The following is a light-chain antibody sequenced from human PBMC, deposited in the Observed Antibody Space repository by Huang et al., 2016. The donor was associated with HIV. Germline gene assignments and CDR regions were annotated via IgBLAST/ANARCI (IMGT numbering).Light chain of an antibody. CDR2: GAS. J-gene: IGKJ1*01. V-gene: IGKV1-39*01. Sequence: DIQMTQSPSSLSASVGDTITIACRAGQTIGTYLNWYQQRPGEAPHLLIYGASSLQSGVPSRFRGRGSGSDVTLTISGLQPEDFATYYCQQSHFTPPWTFGQGTKVEV. CDR3: QQSHFTPPWT. CDR1: QTIGTY.